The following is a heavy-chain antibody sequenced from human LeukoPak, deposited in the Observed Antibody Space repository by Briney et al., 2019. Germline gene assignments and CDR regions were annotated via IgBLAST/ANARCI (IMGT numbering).Heavy chain of an antibody. CDR1: GYTFTGYY. V-gene: IGHV1-2*02. J-gene: IGHJ5*02. D-gene: IGHD3-3*01. CDR2: INPNSGGT. CDR3: ASVVTIFGVVRKNWFDL. Sequence: ASVKVSYKASGYTFTGYYMHCVRQAPGQGLEWMGWINPNSGGTNYAQKFQGRVTMTRDTSISTAYTELSRLRSDDTAVYYCASVVTIFGVVRKNWFDLWGQGTLVTVSS.